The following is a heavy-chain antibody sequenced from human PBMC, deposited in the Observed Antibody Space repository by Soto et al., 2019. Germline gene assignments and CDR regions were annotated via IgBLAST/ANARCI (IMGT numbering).Heavy chain of an antibody. CDR3: ARAAYGDYRRLNCFDP. CDR1: GGSISSSGYY. CDR2: IYYSGGT. V-gene: IGHV4-31*01. Sequence: QVQLQESGPGLVKPSQTLSLTCTVSGGSISSSGYYWSWIRQHPEKGLEWIGNIYYSGGTYYNPSLKSLLPISIHTSNNQFSLKLSSVTAADTAIYYCARAAYGDYRRLNCFDPWGQGTLVTVSS. J-gene: IGHJ5*02. D-gene: IGHD4-17*01.